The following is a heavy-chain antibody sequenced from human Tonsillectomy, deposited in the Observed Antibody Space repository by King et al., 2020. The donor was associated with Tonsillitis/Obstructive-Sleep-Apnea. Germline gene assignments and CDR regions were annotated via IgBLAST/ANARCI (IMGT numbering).Heavy chain of an antibody. J-gene: IGHJ6*02. Sequence: VQLVESGGGVVQPGRSLRLSCAASGFTFSSYGMHWVRQAPGKGLEWVAVISYDGSNKYYADSVKGRFTISRDNSKNMLYLQMNSLRAEDTAVYYCAKDHSSAADYCGMDVWGQGTTVTVSS. V-gene: IGHV3-30*18. CDR1: GFTFSSYG. D-gene: IGHD6-13*01. CDR3: AKDHSSAADYCGMDV. CDR2: ISYDGSNK.